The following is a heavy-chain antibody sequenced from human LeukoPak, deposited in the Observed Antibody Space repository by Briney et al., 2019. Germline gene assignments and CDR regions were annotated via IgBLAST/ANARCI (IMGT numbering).Heavy chain of an antibody. V-gene: IGHV4-59*01. CDR2: ISYSGST. CDR1: GGSINVYY. CDR3: ARGGSRSYTSSTLDY. D-gene: IGHD6-6*01. J-gene: IGHJ4*02. Sequence: SETLSLTCSVSGGSINVYYWNWIRQSPGKGLEWIGSISYSGSTNYNPSPKSRVTISMDTSKNRFSLKVSSVIPADTAMYYCARGGSRSYTSSTLDYWGQGTLVTVSS.